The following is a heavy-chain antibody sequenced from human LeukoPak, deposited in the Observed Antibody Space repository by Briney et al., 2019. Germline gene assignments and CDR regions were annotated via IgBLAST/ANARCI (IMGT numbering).Heavy chain of an antibody. D-gene: IGHD6-19*01. CDR2: INHSGST. Sequence: SETLSLTCAVYGGSFSGYYWSWIRQPPGKGLEWIGEINHSGSTNYNPSLKSRVTISVDTSKNQFSLKLSSVTAADTAVYYCARLAVGGLYWGQGTLVTVSS. V-gene: IGHV4-34*01. J-gene: IGHJ4*02. CDR1: GGSFSGYY. CDR3: ARLAVGGLY.